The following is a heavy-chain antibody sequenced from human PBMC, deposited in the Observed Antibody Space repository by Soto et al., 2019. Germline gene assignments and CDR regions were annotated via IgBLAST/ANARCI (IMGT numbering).Heavy chain of an antibody. D-gene: IGHD6-19*01. CDR3: AKGVGEGWPYYYYGMDV. CDR1: GFTFSSYA. CDR2: ISGSGDRT. J-gene: IGHJ6*02. Sequence: EVQLLESGGGLVQPGGSLRLSCAASGFTFSSYAMSWVRQAPGQGLEWVSAISGSGDRTYSTDSVKGRLTISRDNSKNTLYLQMNSLRVEDTAVYYCAKGVGEGWPYYYYGMDVWGQGTTVTVSS. V-gene: IGHV3-23*01.